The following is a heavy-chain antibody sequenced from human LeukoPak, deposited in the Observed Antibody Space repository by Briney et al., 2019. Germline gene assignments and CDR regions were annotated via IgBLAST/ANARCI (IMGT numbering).Heavy chain of an antibody. Sequence: GGSLRLSCAASGFTFSSYWMSWVRQAPGKGLEWVANIKQDGSEKYYVDSVKGRFTISRDNAKNSLYLQMNSLRAEDTAVYYCAKAKYLNPPTSWFDPWGQGTLVTVSS. CDR2: IKQDGSEK. CDR3: AKAKYLNPPTSWFDP. J-gene: IGHJ5*02. CDR1: GFTFSSYW. V-gene: IGHV3-7*03. D-gene: IGHD1-14*01.